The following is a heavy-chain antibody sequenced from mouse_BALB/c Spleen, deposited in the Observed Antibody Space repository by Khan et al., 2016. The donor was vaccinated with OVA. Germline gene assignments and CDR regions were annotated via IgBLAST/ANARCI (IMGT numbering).Heavy chain of an antibody. CDR1: GYTFTSYY. Sequence: VELVESGAELVKPGASVKLSCTASGYTFTSYYMYWVKQRPGQGLEWIGEINPSNGGTNVNEKFKNKATLTVDKSSSTAYMELSSLTSEDSSVYYCTRGGFGSPFAYWGQGTLVTVSA. J-gene: IGHJ3*01. D-gene: IGHD1-1*01. CDR2: INPSNGGT. CDR3: TRGGFGSPFAY. V-gene: IGHV1S81*02.